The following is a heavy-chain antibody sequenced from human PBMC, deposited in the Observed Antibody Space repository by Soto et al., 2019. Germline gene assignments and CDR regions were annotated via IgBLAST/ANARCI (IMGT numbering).Heavy chain of an antibody. CDR2: ISGSGGST. Sequence: HPGGSLRLSCAASGFTFSSYAMSWVRQAPGKGLEWVSAISGSGGSTYYADSVKGRFTISRDNSKNTLYLQMNSLRAEDTAVYYCAKDWSQVGATPLDAFDIWGQGTMVTVSS. V-gene: IGHV3-23*01. CDR1: GFTFSSYA. D-gene: IGHD1-26*01. CDR3: AKDWSQVGATPLDAFDI. J-gene: IGHJ3*02.